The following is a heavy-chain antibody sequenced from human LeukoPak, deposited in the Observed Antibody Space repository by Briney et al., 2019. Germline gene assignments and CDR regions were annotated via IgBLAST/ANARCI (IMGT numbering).Heavy chain of an antibody. CDR1: GGSFSGYY. J-gene: IGHJ5*02. V-gene: IGHV4-34*01. D-gene: IGHD2-2*01. CDR2: INHSGST. Sequence: SETLSLTCAVYGGSFSGYYWSWIRQPPGKGLEWIGEINHSGSTNYNPSLKSRVTIPVDTSKNQFSLKLSSVTAADTAVYYCARVRDCSSTSCPTRAWGQGTLVTVSS. CDR3: ARVRDCSSTSCPTRA.